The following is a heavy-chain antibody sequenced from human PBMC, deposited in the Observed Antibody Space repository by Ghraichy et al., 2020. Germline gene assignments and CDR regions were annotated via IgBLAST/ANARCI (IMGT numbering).Heavy chain of an antibody. CDR3: ARGRYCGGGACYPRPSHFDF. CDR1: GGSIAGYY. D-gene: IGHD2-15*01. Sequence: SQTLSLTCAVYGGSIAGYYWSWIRQSPGRGLEWVGEINYVGSTIYNPSLDSRLLISLDMSRNQFSLKLTSVAAADTAVYYCARGRYCGGGACYPRPSHFDFWGRGILVTVSS. CDR2: INYVGST. V-gene: IGHV4-34*01. J-gene: IGHJ4*02.